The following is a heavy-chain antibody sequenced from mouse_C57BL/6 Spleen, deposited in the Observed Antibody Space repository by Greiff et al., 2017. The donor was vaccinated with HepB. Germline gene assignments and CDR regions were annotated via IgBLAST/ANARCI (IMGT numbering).Heavy chain of an antibody. D-gene: IGHD1-1*01. V-gene: IGHV1-76*01. CDR3: ARDYGSSRYAMDY. Sequence: QVQLKESGAELVRPGASVKLSCKASGYTFTDYYINWVKQRPGQGLEWIARIYPGSGNTYYNEKFKGKATLTAEKSSSTAYMQLSSLTSEDSAVYFCARDYGSSRYAMDYWGQGTSVTVSS. CDR1: GYTFTDYY. J-gene: IGHJ4*01. CDR2: IYPGSGNT.